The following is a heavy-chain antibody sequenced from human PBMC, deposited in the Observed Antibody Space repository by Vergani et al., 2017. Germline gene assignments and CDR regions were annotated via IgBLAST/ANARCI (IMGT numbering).Heavy chain of an antibody. V-gene: IGHV3-23*01. CDR3: ANDPGCPDPLYYYYYMDC. J-gene: IGHJ6*03. D-gene: IGHD2-15*01. Sequence: EVQLLESGGGLVQPGGSLRLSCAASGFTFSSYAMSWVRQAPGEGLVWVSAISGSGGSTYYADAGKGRFTLSRDNSKNTLYLQLNRLRAVDTAVYYCANDPGCPDPLYYYYYMDCWGKGTTVTVSS. CDR2: ISGSGGST. CDR1: GFTFSSYA.